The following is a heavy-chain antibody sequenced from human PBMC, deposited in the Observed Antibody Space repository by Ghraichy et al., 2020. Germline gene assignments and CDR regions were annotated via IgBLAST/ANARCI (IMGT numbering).Heavy chain of an antibody. J-gene: IGHJ4*02. Sequence: GGSLRLSCAASGFTFSSYWMHWVRQAPGKGLVWVSRINSDGSHTTYADSVKGRFTMSRDSAKNTLYLQMNSLRAEDTAVYYCARVFNWNGGGIDFWGQGTLGTVSS. D-gene: IGHD1-20*01. CDR2: INSDGSHT. V-gene: IGHV3-74*01. CDR1: GFTFSSYW. CDR3: ARVFNWNGGGIDF.